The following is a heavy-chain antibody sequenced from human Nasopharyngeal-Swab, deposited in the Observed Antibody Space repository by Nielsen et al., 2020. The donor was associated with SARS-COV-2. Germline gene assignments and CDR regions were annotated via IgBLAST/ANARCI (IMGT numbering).Heavy chain of an antibody. V-gene: IGHV3-7*01. CDR2: IKQDGSEK. D-gene: IGHD2-15*01. Sequence: WIRQPPGKGLEWVANIKQDGSEKYYVDSVKGRFTISRDNAKNSLYLQMNSLRAEDTAVYYCARDLLLKPFYFDYWGQGTLVTVSS. J-gene: IGHJ4*02. CDR3: ARDLLLKPFYFDY.